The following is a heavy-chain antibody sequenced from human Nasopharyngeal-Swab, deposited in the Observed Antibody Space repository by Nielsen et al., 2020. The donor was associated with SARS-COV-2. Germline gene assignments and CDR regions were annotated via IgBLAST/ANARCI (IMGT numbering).Heavy chain of an antibody. CDR3: ARDCDTATCYRSAADT. D-gene: IGHD2-2*01. J-gene: IGHJ5*01. CDR2: INRDGSGT. Sequence: GESLKISCAGSGFIFSSYWMHWVRQAPGKGLMWVARINRDGSGTNYADSVKGRFTISRDNAKNTLYLQMNTLSAEDTGVYYCARDCDTATCYRSAADTWGQGTLVTVSS. CDR1: GFIFSSYW. V-gene: IGHV3-74*01.